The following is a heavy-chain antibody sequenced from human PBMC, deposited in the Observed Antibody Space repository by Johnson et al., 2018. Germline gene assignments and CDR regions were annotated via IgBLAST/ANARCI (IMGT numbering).Heavy chain of an antibody. CDR1: GFTFSSYG. J-gene: IGHJ1*01. CDR2: ISSSSSTI. CDR3: AREGLYGDYVR. Sequence: VQLVQSGGGVVQPGRSLRLSCVASGFTFSSYGMHWVRQAPGKGLEWVSYISSSSSTIYYADSVKGRFTISRDNAKNSLYLQMNSMRAEDTAVYYCAREGLYGDYVRWGQGTLVTVSS. V-gene: IGHV3-48*01. D-gene: IGHD4-17*01.